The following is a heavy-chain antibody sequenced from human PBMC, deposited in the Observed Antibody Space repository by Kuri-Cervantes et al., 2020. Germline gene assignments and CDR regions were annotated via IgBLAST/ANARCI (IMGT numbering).Heavy chain of an antibody. CDR1: GFTFSSYA. CDR2: IKQDGSEK. J-gene: IGHJ4*02. CDR3: AREKGSSSWPIDY. Sequence: GGSLRLSCAAAGFTFSSYAMSWVRQAPGKGLEWVANIKQDGSEKYYVDSVKGRFTISRDNAKNSLYLQMNSLRAEDTAVYYCAREKGSSSWPIDYWGQGTLVTVSS. D-gene: IGHD6-13*01. V-gene: IGHV3-7*01.